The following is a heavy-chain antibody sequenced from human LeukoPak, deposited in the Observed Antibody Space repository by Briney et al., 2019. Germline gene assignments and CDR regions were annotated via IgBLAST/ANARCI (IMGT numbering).Heavy chain of an antibody. CDR2: ISYHGKDK. J-gene: IGHJ4*02. CDR3: ARDEISWELLGWHY. Sequence: GGSLRLSCEASGFIFSDYAIHWVRQPPGKGPEWVGIISYHGKDKFYADSVKGRFTISRDNAKNSLYLQMNSLRDEDTAVYYCARDEISWELLGWHYWGQGTLVTVSS. CDR1: GFIFSDYA. V-gene: IGHV3-30*04. D-gene: IGHD1-26*01.